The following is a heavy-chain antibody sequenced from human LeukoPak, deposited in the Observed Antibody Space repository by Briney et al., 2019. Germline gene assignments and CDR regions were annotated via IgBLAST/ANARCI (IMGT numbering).Heavy chain of an antibody. CDR2: ITPFNGNT. Sequence: GASVKVSCKASGGTFSSYAISWVRQAPGQGLEWMGWITPFNGNTDYAQKFQGRVTMTTDTSTNTAYMELRSLRSDDTAVYYCARDSYDSSGSYFFLKLLDYWGQGTLVAVSS. J-gene: IGHJ4*02. CDR3: ARDSYDSSGSYFFLKLLDY. CDR1: GGTFSSYA. D-gene: IGHD3-22*01. V-gene: IGHV1-18*01.